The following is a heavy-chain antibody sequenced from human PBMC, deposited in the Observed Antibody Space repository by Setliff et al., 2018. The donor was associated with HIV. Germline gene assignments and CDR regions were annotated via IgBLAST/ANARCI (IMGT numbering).Heavy chain of an antibody. Sequence: SETLSLTCTVSGGSISSHYWSWIRQPPGKGLEWIGSIYYSGSTNYSPSLKSRVTISVDTSKNQFSLKLSSVTAADTAVYYCARDRVGLLSYWGQGTLVTVSS. CDR3: ARDRVGLLSY. CDR2: IYYSGST. CDR1: GGSISSHY. V-gene: IGHV4-59*11. J-gene: IGHJ4*02. D-gene: IGHD1-26*01.